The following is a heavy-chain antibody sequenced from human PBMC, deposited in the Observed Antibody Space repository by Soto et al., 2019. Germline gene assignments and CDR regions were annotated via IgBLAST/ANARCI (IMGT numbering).Heavy chain of an antibody. D-gene: IGHD2-21*01. Sequence: EVQMVESGGGLVKPGGSLRLSCAASGFSFSNAWMNWVRQAPGKGLEWVGRIKSKSDGGTTDYAAPVKGRFIISRDDSKNTVYLQMSSLKTEDTAVYYCTTPGAYCGHITCYGLAVWGQGTTVTVSS. CDR2: IKSKSDGGTT. J-gene: IGHJ6*02. CDR1: GFSFSNAW. V-gene: IGHV3-15*07. CDR3: TTPGAYCGHITCYGLAV.